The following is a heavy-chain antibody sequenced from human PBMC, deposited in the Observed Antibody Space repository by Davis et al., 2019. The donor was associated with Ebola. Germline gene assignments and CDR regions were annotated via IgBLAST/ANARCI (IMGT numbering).Heavy chain of an antibody. CDR3: ARDLVIPPAVAGTLEYYYYYGMDV. J-gene: IGHJ6*04. CDR2: INPSGGST. V-gene: IGHV1-46*01. Sequence: ASVKVSCKASGYTFTSYYMHWVRQAPGQGLEWMGIINPSGGSTSYAQKFQGRVTMTRDTSTSTVYMELSSLRSEDTAVYYCARDLVIPPAVAGTLEYYYYYGMDVWGKGTTVTVSS. CDR1: GYTFTSYY. D-gene: IGHD6-19*01.